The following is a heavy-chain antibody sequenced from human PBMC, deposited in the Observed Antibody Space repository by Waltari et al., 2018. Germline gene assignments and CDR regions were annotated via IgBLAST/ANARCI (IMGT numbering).Heavy chain of an antibody. J-gene: IGHJ3*02. V-gene: IGHV3-48*03. CDR1: GFTFRTYE. CDR3: ARESGYYNAFDI. D-gene: IGHD3-22*01. CDR2: ISSTGTLV. Sequence: EVQLVESGGGLVQPGGSLSRSCAASGFTFRTYEMNWVRQAPGKGLEWVSYISSTGTLVYYADSVKGRFTISRDNAKNSLYLQMNSLRVEDTAVYYCARESGYYNAFDIWGQGTMVTVSS.